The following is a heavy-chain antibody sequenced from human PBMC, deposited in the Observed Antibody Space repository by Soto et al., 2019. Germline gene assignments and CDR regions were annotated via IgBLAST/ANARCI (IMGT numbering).Heavy chain of an antibody. D-gene: IGHD1-1*01. CDR1: GGSISGYY. CDR3: ARHSNEYRKSLDY. V-gene: IGHV4-59*08. CDR2: IYYSGST. Sequence: QLQLQESGPGLVKPSETLSLTCTVSGGSISGYYWRWIRQPPGKGLEWIAYIYYSGSTNSNPSLKSRVTISVDTSKNQFSLKLSSVTAADTAVYYCARHSNEYRKSLDYWGQGTLFTVSS. J-gene: IGHJ4*02.